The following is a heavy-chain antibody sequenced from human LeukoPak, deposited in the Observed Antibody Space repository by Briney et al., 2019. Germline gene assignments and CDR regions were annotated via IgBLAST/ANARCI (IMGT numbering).Heavy chain of an antibody. Sequence: GGSLRLSCAASGFTVSSNYMSWVRQAPGKGLEWVSVIYSGGSTYYADSVKGGFTISRDNSKNTLYLQMNSLRAEDTAVYYCARDHMVRGVITYYYYGMDVWGQGTTVTVSS. CDR2: IYSGGST. D-gene: IGHD3-10*01. J-gene: IGHJ6*02. V-gene: IGHV3-66*01. CDR1: GFTVSSNY. CDR3: ARDHMVRGVITYYYYGMDV.